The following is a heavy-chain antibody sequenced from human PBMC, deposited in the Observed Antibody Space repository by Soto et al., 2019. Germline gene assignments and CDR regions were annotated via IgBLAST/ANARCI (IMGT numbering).Heavy chain of an antibody. J-gene: IGHJ6*02. CDR1: GDSVTSVSAY. V-gene: IGHV4-61*01. CDR2: IYYSGSA. Sequence: SDTLSLTCTVSGDSVTSVSAYWSWIRQPPGKGLEWIGYIYYSGSADYNPSLGSRVTISVDTSKNQFSLKLTSVTAADTAVYYCARGVGFGYYYYHMDLWGQGNTVT. CDR3: ARGVGFGYYYYHMDL. D-gene: IGHD3-10*01.